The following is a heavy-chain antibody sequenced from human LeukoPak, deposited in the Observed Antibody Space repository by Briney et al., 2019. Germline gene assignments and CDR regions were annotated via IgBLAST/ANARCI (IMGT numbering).Heavy chain of an antibody. CDR3: ARGQYSGYDSMGY. J-gene: IGHJ4*02. D-gene: IGHD5-12*01. Sequence: ASVKVSCEASGYTFTGYYMHWVRQAPGQGLEWMGWINPNSGGTNYAQKFQGRVTMTRDTSISTAYMELSRLRSDDTAVYYCARGQYSGYDSMGYWGQGTLVTVSS. V-gene: IGHV1-2*02. CDR1: GYTFTGYY. CDR2: INPNSGGT.